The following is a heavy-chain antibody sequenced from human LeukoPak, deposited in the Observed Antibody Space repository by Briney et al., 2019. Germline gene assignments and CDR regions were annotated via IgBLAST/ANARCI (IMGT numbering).Heavy chain of an antibody. CDR3: ARDEERYYYDSSGYYRGHAFDI. D-gene: IGHD3-22*01. Sequence: GASVKVSCQASGCIFSSHAISWVRQAPRQGLEWVGGIIPIFGSANYLQKFQGRVTITADESTSTAYMELSSLRSEDTAVYYCARDEERYYYDSSGYYRGHAFDIWGQGTMVTVSS. CDR2: IIPIFGSA. CDR1: GCIFSSHA. V-gene: IGHV1-69*13. J-gene: IGHJ3*02.